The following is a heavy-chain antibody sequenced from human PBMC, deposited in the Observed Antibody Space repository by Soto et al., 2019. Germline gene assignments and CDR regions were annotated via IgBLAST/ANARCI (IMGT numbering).Heavy chain of an antibody. CDR3: ARGRYGDY. Sequence: QVHLVQSGAEVKKPGASVKVSCKGSGYAFTTYGITWVRQAPGQGLEWMGWISAHNGNTNYAQKLQGRVTVTRETSTSTDYMELRSLRSDDTDVYYCARGRYGDYWGQGALVTVSS. CDR2: ISAHNGNT. D-gene: IGHD1-1*01. J-gene: IGHJ4*02. V-gene: IGHV1-18*01. CDR1: GYAFTTYG.